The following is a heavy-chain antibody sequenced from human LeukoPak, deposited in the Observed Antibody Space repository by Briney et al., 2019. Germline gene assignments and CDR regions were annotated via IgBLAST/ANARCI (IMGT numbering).Heavy chain of an antibody. D-gene: IGHD2-15*01. Sequence: PGGSLRLSCSASGFIFSTYAMSWVRQAPGKGLEWGSGISNSGDSTYYADSVKGRFTISRDYTRKTVDLQMNSLRADDTAVYYCANERCSAGSCSSAPDYWGQGSPVTVSS. CDR3: ANERCSAGSCSSAPDY. CDR1: GFIFSTYA. J-gene: IGHJ4*02. CDR2: ISNSGDST. V-gene: IGHV3-23*01.